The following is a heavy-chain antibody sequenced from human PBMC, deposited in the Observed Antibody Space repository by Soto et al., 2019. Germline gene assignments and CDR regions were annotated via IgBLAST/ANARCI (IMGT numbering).Heavy chain of an antibody. CDR3: ARSRIVDPRPFDY. CDR1: GYTFSTYS. V-gene: IGHV1-18*01. CDR2: ISGYDGKT. D-gene: IGHD3-22*01. J-gene: IGHJ4*02. Sequence: ASVKVSCKASGYTFSTYSISWVRQAPGQGLEWMGWISGYDGKTGYAQKFQGRVTMTTDTSTSTAYMELRSLGSDDTAVYYCARSRIVDPRPFDYWGQGTQVTVSS.